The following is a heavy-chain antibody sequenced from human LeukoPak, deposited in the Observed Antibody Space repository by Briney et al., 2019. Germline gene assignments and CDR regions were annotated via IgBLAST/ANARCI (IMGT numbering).Heavy chain of an antibody. CDR2: ISISSNYI. Sequence: GGSLRLSCAASGFTFSAYSMNWVRQAPGKGLEWVSSISISSNYIYYADSVKGRFTISRDNAKSSLYLQMNSLRAEDTAVYYCARDEVGATTEFDYWGQGTLVTVSS. J-gene: IGHJ4*02. CDR1: GFTFSAYS. D-gene: IGHD1-26*01. V-gene: IGHV3-21*01. CDR3: ARDEVGATTEFDY.